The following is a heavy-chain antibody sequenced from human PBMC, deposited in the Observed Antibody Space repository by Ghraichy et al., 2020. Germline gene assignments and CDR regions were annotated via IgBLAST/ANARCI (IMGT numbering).Heavy chain of an antibody. J-gene: IGHJ6*02. Sequence: SETLSLTCTVSGGSIRLYYWSWLRQPAGKGLEWIGYIFYTGDINYNPSLKSRVTMSVDTSKSQFSLHLRSVSAADMAVYYCARDLQSGSRRLSSYGLDVWGQVTTVTVFS. D-gene: IGHD1-26*01. CDR2: IFYTGDI. CDR3: ARDLQSGSRRLSSYGLDV. V-gene: IGHV4-59*01. CDR1: GGSIRLYY.